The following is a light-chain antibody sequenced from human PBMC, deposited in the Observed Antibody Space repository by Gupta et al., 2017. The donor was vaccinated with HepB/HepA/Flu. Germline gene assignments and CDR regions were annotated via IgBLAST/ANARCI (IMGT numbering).Light chain of an antibody. J-gene: IGKJ4*01. CDR3: QQRGF. V-gene: IGKV3-11*01. CDR1: QFVTNY. Sequence: ETVLTQSPATLSLSPGESATLSCRASQFVTNYISWYQQIPGQAPRLIIYDVSIRAPGITARFSGSGSGTDFTLTITNLEPEDVAVYYCQQRGFFGGGTKVEIK. CDR2: DVS.